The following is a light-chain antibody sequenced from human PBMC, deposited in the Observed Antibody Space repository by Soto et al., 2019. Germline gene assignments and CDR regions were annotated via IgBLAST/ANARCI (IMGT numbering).Light chain of an antibody. Sequence: DIQLTQSPSFLSASVGDRVAITCRASQGIASYLAWYQQKPGKAPKLLIYDASTLQSGVPSRFSGSGSGTEFTLTITSLQPEDFAIYYCQQLKSYPYRFGQGTKLEIK. J-gene: IGKJ2*03. CDR1: QGIASY. V-gene: IGKV1-9*01. CDR3: QQLKSYPYR. CDR2: DAS.